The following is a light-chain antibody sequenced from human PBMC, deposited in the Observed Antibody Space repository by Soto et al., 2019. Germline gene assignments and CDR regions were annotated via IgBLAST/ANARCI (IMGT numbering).Light chain of an antibody. J-gene: IGKJ4*01. CDR3: QHYSGSPPLT. V-gene: IGKV3-20*01. Sequence: EIVLTQSPGTLSFSPGERATLSCRASQSVSSSYLAWYQQKPGQAPRLLIYGASSRATGIPDRFSGSGSGTDFTLTISRIKTEDFTVYYCQHYSGSPPLTFGGGTKVEIK. CDR2: GAS. CDR1: QSVSSSY.